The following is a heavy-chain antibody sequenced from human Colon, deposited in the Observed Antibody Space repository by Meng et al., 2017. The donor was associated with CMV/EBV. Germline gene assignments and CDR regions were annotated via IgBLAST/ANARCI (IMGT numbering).Heavy chain of an antibody. D-gene: IGHD6-13*01. J-gene: IGHJ4*02. V-gene: IGHV1-18*01. Sequence: ASGYTFTSSGISWVRQAPGQGLEWMGWINTNNGKTNYAQNLQGRVTMTTDTSSTTAYMELRSLISDDTAVYYCARDIASTGTGGPDYWGQGTLVTVSS. CDR1: GYTFTSSG. CDR3: ARDIASTGTGGPDY. CDR2: INTNNGKT.